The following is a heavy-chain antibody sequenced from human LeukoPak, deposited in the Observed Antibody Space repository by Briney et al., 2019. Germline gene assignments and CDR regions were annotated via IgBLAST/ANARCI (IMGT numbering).Heavy chain of an antibody. V-gene: IGHV3-30-3*01. D-gene: IGHD5-18*01. CDR3: ARGSRIQLDWFDP. CDR1: GFTFSSYA. Sequence: GGSLRLSCAASGFTFSSYAMHWVRQAPGKGLEWVAVISYDGSSKYYADSVKGRFTISRDNSKNTLYLQMNSLRAEDTAVYYCARGSRIQLDWFDPWGQGTLVTVSS. J-gene: IGHJ5*02. CDR2: ISYDGSSK.